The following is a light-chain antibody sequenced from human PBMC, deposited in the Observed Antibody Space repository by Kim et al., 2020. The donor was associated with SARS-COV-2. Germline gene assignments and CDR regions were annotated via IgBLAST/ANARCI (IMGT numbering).Light chain of an antibody. J-gene: IGKJ2*01. CDR1: QGIASY. CDR3: QQVNSYPQT. Sequence: SASVGDRVTITCRTSQGIASYLAWYQQTPGKAPKLLIYGASILQSGVPSRFSGSGSGTEFTLTISSLQHEDFATYYCQQVNSYPQTFGQGTKLEI. V-gene: IGKV1-9*01. CDR2: GAS.